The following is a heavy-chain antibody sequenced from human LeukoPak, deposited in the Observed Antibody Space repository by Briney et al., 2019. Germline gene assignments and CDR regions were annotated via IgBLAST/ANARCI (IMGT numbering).Heavy chain of an antibody. CDR1: GFTFSDHY. J-gene: IGHJ4*02. Sequence: GGSLRLSCAASGFTFSDHYMDWVRQAPGKGLEWVVRIRNKANSYTTEYAASVKGRFTISRDDSKNSLYLQMNSLRAEDTAVYYCAKEGGDYGDERWGQGTLVTVSS. D-gene: IGHD4-17*01. V-gene: IGHV3-72*01. CDR3: AKEGGDYGDER. CDR2: IRNKANSYTT.